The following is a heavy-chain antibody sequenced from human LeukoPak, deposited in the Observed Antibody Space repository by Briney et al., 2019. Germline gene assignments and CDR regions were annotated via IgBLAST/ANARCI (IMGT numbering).Heavy chain of an antibody. CDR1: GFTFSSHS. J-gene: IGHJ4*02. Sequence: PGGSLRLSCAASGFTFSSHSMNWVRQAPGKGLEWVSVITSSSDYIYYADSLKGRFTVSRDNAKNSLYLQLNSLRAEDTDVYYCVRESVYYDSSAYYNVLDYWGQGTLVTVSS. V-gene: IGHV3-21*01. D-gene: IGHD3-22*01. CDR3: VRESVYYDSSAYYNVLDY. CDR2: ITSSSDYI.